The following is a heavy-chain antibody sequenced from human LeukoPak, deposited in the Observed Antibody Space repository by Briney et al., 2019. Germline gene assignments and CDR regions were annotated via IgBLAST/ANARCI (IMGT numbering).Heavy chain of an antibody. D-gene: IGHD3-22*01. V-gene: IGHV3-21*01. CDR1: GFIFSTYS. J-gene: IGHJ4*02. CDR3: ARVTGGFYSHFDY. CDR2: ISSSRGFI. Sequence: GGSLRLSCAASGFIFSTYSMNWVRQAPGRGLEWVSSISSSRGFIYYADSVQGRFTISRDNAKNSLYLQMNSLRAEDTAVYYCARVTGGFYSHFDYWGQGTLVTVSS.